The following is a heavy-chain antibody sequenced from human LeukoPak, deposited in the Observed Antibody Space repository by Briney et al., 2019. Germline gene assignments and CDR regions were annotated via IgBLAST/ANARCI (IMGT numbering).Heavy chain of an antibody. J-gene: IGHJ6*02. CDR1: GFTVSSNY. D-gene: IGHD2-2*01. CDR2: IYSGGST. Sequence: QPGGSLRLSCAASGFTVSSNYMSWVRQAPGKGLEWVSVIYSGGSTYYADSVKGRFTISRDNSKNTLYLQMNSLRAEDTAVYYCARDLSEGYCSSTSCPNYYYGMDVWGQGTTVTVSS. CDR3: ARDLSEGYCSSTSCPNYYYGMDV. V-gene: IGHV3-66*01.